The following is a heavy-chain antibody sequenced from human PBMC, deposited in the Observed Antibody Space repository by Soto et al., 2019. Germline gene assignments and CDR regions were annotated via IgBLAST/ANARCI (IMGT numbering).Heavy chain of an antibody. J-gene: IGHJ6*02. Sequence: QVQLVQSGAEVKKPGSSMKVSCKASGGTFSSYAISWVRQAPGQGLEWMGGIIPILGTADYAQKFNGRGTITADESTSTAYMELSSLRSEDTAVYYCARGITGTVTYSYGLDVWGQGTTVTVSS. D-gene: IGHD1-20*01. CDR1: GGTFSSYA. V-gene: IGHV1-69*11. CDR3: ARGITGTVTYSYGLDV. CDR2: IIPILGTA.